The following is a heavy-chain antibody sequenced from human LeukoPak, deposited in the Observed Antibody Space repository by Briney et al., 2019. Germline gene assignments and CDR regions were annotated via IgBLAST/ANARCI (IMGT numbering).Heavy chain of an antibody. D-gene: IGHD6-25*01. CDR1: GVSISSSNW. V-gene: IGHV4-4*02. J-gene: IGHJ4*02. CDR3: ARTVGSGLPDY. CDR2: IYHSGST. Sequence: PSETLSLTCTVSGVSISSSNWWIWVRQTPGKGLEWIGEIYHSGSTNYNPSLKSRVTISVDKSKNQFSLNLTSVTAADTAVYYCARTVGSGLPDYWGQGTLVTVSS.